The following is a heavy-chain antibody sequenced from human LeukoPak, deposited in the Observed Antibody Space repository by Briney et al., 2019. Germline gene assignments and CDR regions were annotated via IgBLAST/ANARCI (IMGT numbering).Heavy chain of an antibody. CDR1: GFTVSRNS. V-gene: IGHV3-66*01. D-gene: IGHD5-24*01. J-gene: IGHJ3*02. CDR3: ARGDGYNNAFDI. Sequence: GGSLRLSCAASGFTVSRNSMSWIRQAPGKGLEWVSLIDGGGSTFNADSVKGRLTISRDNSKNTLHLQMNSLGAEDTAVYYCARGDGYNNAFDIWGQGTMVTVSS. CDR2: IDGGGST.